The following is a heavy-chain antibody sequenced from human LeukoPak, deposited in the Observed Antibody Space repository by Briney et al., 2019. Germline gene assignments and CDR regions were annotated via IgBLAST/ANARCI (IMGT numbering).Heavy chain of an antibody. Sequence: GGSLRLSCAASGFTFSSYSMNWVRQAPGKGLEWVSSISSSSSYIYYADSVKGRFTISRDNTKNSLYLQMNSLRAEDTAVYYCARDDWILNDAFDIWGQGTMVTVSS. CDR1: GFTFSSYS. V-gene: IGHV3-21*01. CDR3: ARDDWILNDAFDI. J-gene: IGHJ3*02. CDR2: ISSSSSYI. D-gene: IGHD3-9*01.